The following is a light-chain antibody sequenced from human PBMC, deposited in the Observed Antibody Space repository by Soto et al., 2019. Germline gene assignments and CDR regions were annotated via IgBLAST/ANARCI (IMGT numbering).Light chain of an antibody. CDR3: NSYTRFSTYV. J-gene: IGLJ1*01. Sequence: QSVLTQPASVSGSPGQSITISCTGASSDVGLYDFVSWYQQHPGKAPKLLIYEVTYRPSGVSSCFSGSKSGNTASLTISGLQAEDEADYYCNSYTRFSTYVFGTGTKVTVL. CDR2: EVT. V-gene: IGLV2-14*01. CDR1: SSDVGLYDF.